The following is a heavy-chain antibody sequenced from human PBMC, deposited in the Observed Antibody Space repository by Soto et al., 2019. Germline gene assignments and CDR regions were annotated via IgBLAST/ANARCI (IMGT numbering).Heavy chain of an antibody. CDR2: ISYDGSTK. CDR1: GFTFSSYG. Sequence: QVQLVESGGGVVQPGRSLRLSCAASGFTFSSYGMHWVRQAPGEGLEWVAVISYDGSTKYYADSVKGRFTISRDNSKNTLYLQMNSLRAEDTAVYYCAKARIAAAGTSGYWGQGTLVTVSS. V-gene: IGHV3-30*18. D-gene: IGHD6-13*01. CDR3: AKARIAAAGTSGY. J-gene: IGHJ4*02.